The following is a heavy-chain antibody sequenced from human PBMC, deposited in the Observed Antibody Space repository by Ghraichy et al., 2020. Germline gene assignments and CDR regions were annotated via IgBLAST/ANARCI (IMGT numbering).Heavy chain of an antibody. J-gene: IGHJ4*02. V-gene: IGHV4-39*01. CDR1: GGSISSNSYY. CDR3: ARRARTYFDY. CDR2: IYYRGNT. Sequence: ETLSLTCPVSGGSISSNSYYWDWIRQPPGKGLEWIGSIYYRGNTYYNPSLKNRVTISVDTSKTQFSLNLSSVTAADAAVYYCARRARTYFDYWGPGTLVTVSS.